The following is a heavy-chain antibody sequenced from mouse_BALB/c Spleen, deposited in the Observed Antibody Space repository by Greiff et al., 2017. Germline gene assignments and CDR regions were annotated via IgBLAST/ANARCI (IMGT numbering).Heavy chain of an antibody. Sequence: VKVVESGAELMKPGASVKISCKATGYTFSSYWIEWVKQRPGHGLEWIGEILPGSGSTNYNEKFKGKATFTADTSSNTAYMQLSSLTSEDSAVYYCARDRYDAAMDYWGQGTSVTVSS. V-gene: IGHV1-9*01. CDR1: GYTFSSYW. CDR3: ARDRYDAAMDY. CDR2: ILPGSGST. J-gene: IGHJ4*01. D-gene: IGHD2-14*01.